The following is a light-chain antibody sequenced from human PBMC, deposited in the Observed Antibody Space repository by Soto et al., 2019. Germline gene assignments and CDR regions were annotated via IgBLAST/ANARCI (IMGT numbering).Light chain of an antibody. V-gene: IGLV2-14*01. J-gene: IGLJ1*01. Sequence: QSALTQPASVSGSPGQSITISCTGTSSDVGGYNYVSWYQQHPGKAPKLMIYDVRNRPSGVSNRFSGSKSVNTASLTISGLQAEDEPDYYCSSYTTISTYVFGTGTQLTVL. CDR2: DVR. CDR1: SSDVGGYNY. CDR3: SSYTTISTYV.